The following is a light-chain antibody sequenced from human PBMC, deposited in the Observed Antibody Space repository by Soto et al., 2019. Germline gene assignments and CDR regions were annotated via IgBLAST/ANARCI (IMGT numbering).Light chain of an antibody. CDR3: APCDDSLDGPV. J-gene: IGLJ2*01. CDR2: NNN. V-gene: IGLV1-44*01. CDR1: SSNIGSNA. Sequence: QLVLTQPPSASGTPGQRVTISCSGSSSNIGSNAVNWYQQLPGTAPKLLIYNNNQRPSGVPDRFSGTKSGTSASLTISGLQSEDEADYYCAPCDDSLDGPVFGGGTKLTVL.